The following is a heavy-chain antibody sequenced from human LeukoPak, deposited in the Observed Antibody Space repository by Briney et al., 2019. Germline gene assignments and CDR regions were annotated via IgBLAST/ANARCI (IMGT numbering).Heavy chain of an antibody. J-gene: IGHJ4*02. CDR1: GFTFSSYG. D-gene: IGHD6-13*01. Sequence: GGSLRLSCAASGFTFSSYGMHWARQAPGKGLEWVAFIRYDGSNKYYADSVKGRFTISRDNSKNTLYLQMNSLRAEDTAVYYCAKEIGSYSSSWFDYWGQGTLVTVSS. CDR2: IRYDGSNK. V-gene: IGHV3-30*02. CDR3: AKEIGSYSSSWFDY.